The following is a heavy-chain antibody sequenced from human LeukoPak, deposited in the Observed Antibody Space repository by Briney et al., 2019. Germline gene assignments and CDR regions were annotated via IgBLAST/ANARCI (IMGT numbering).Heavy chain of an antibody. D-gene: IGHD4-17*01. J-gene: IGHJ4*02. Sequence: GGSLRLSCAASGFTFDDYAMHWVRQAPGKGLEWVSGISWNSGSIGYADSVKGRFTIFRDNAKNSLYLQMNSLRAEDTALYYCAKVEGGDYGDYHFDYWGQGTLVTVSS. V-gene: IGHV3-9*01. CDR2: ISWNSGSI. CDR3: AKVEGGDYGDYHFDY. CDR1: GFTFDDYA.